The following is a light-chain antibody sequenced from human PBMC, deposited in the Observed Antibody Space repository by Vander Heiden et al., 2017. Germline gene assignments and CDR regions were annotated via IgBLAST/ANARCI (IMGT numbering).Light chain of an antibody. V-gene: IGLV3-19*01. CDR1: SLRSYY. CDR3: NSRDSSGNHLVV. J-gene: IGLJ2*01. CDR2: GKN. Sequence: SSALTQAPAVSVALGQTVRITCRGDSLRSYYASWYQQKPGQAPVLVLYGKNNRPSGIPDRVSGSSSGNTASLTITGAQAEDEADYYCNSRDSSGNHLVVFGGGTKLTVL.